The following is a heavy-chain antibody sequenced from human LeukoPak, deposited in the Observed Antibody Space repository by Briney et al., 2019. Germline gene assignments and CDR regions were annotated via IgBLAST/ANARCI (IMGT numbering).Heavy chain of an antibody. CDR3: AREVFTGPSTY. D-gene: IGHD3-3*01. J-gene: IGHJ4*02. Sequence: SETLSLTCTVSGYSISSGYYWGWIRQPPGKGLEWIGSIYHSGSTYYNPSLKSRVTISVDTSKNQFSLKLSSVTAADTAVYYCAREVFTGPSTYWGQGTLVTVSS. CDR1: GYSISSGYY. CDR2: IYHSGST. V-gene: IGHV4-38-2*02.